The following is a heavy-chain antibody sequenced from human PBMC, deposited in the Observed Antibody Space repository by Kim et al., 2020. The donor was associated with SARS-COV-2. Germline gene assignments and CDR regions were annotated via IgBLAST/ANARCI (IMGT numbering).Heavy chain of an antibody. Sequence: GGSLRLSCAVSGFTFSHAWMTWVRQAPGRGLEWVGSIKSKTDGGTTDYDGPVKGRFIISSDDSKRSVYLQMNNLKTEDTAVYYCTKDPNWSWVDYWGQGTLVTVSS. D-gene: IGHD3-3*01. V-gene: IGHV3-15*01. CDR1: GFTFSHAW. CDR2: IKSKTDGGTT. J-gene: IGHJ4*02. CDR3: TKDPNWSWVDY.